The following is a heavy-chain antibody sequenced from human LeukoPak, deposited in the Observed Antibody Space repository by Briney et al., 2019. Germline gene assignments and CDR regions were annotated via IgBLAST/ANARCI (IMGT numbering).Heavy chain of an antibody. D-gene: IGHD2-21*01. CDR1: GFTFRSHA. J-gene: IGHJ4*02. CDR3: ASRHCSGGDCYFAGADPFDH. V-gene: IGHV3-53*01. CDR2: IYKDGKI. Sequence: GGSLRLSCVGSGFTFRSHAMSWVRQAPGKGLEWVSVIYKDGKIYYIDSVKGRFTISRDTSKNTLYLQMNSLRVEDTAVYYCASRHCSGGDCYFAGADPFDHWGQGTLVTVSS.